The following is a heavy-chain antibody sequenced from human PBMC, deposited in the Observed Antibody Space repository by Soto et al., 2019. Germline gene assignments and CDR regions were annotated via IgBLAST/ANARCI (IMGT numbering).Heavy chain of an antibody. V-gene: IGHV3-9*01. Sequence: VQLVESGGGSVQPGRSLRLYCSASGFSFDEYALHWVRQTPGKGLEWVSGISWNSATIEFADSVKGRFNISRDNAKNSLYLQMNSLTTEDTAVYFCAKVRGRTYYYDTFDVWGQGTMVTVS. J-gene: IGHJ3*01. CDR1: GFSFDEYA. D-gene: IGHD3-22*01. CDR3: AKVRGRTYYYDTFDV. CDR2: ISWNSATI.